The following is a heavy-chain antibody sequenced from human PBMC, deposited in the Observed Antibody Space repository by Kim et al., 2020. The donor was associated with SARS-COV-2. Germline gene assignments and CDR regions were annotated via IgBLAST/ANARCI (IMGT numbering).Heavy chain of an antibody. CDR3: AGTLYNWKFHYMDD. CDR1: GFTFSSYE. Sequence: GGSLRLSCAASGFTFSSYEMNWVRQAPGKGLEWVSYISSSGSTIYYADSVKGRFTISRDNAKNSLYLQMNSLRAEDTAVSYCAGTLYNWKFHYMDDWGKG. CDR2: ISSSGSTI. D-gene: IGHD1-20*01. J-gene: IGHJ6*03. V-gene: IGHV3-48*03.